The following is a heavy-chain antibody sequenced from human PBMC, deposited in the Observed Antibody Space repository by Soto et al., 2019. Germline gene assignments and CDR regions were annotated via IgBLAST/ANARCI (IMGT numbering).Heavy chain of an antibody. Sequence: EVQLVESGGDLVQPGGSLKLSCAASGFIFSGTTIHWVRQASGEGLEWVGRIRGRADNYATGYAASVKGRFTISRDDSKKTAYLQMNSLKTEDTAVYFCTRAPGGNNADYWGQGTLVTVSS. CDR3: TRAPGGNNADY. D-gene: IGHD2-15*01. CDR2: IRGRADNYAT. CDR1: GFIFSGTT. J-gene: IGHJ4*02. V-gene: IGHV3-73*02.